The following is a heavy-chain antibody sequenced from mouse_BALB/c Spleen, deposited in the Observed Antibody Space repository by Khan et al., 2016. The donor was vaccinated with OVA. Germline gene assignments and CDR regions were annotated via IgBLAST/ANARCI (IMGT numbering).Heavy chain of an antibody. D-gene: IGHD1-2*01. CDR2: ISPGSGDT. V-gene: IGHV1-77*01. CDR3: ARRNYFGYTFAD. CDR1: GYTFTDYY. J-gene: IGHJ3*01. Sequence: QVQLKQSGAELARPGASVKLSCKASGYTFTDYYINWVKQRTGQGLEWIGEISPGSGDTYYNEKFKGKATLTADKSSTTAYRQLSSLTSEASAVYFWARRNYFGYTFADWGQGTLVTVSA.